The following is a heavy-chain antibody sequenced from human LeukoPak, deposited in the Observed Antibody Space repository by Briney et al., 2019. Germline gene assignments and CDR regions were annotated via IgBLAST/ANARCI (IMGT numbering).Heavy chain of an antibody. CDR2: ISSSSSYI. CDR1: GFTFSSYS. D-gene: IGHD2-21*01. V-gene: IGHV3-21*01. Sequence: PGGSLRLSCAASGFTFSSYSMNWVRQAPGKGLEWVSSISSSSSYIYYADSVKGRFTISRDNAKNSLYLQMNSLRAEDTAVYYCARVPIPQFKGNAFDIWGQGTMVTVSS. CDR3: ARVPIPQFKGNAFDI. J-gene: IGHJ3*02.